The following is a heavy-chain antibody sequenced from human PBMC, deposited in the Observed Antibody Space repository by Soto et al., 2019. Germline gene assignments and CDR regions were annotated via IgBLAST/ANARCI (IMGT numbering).Heavy chain of an antibody. J-gene: IGHJ4*02. D-gene: IGHD1-26*01. V-gene: IGHV1-2*02. Sequence: ASVKVSCKSSGYTFTDYYLHWVRQAPGQGLERMGWINPNSGGTTYEQTFQGRVTMTRDTSISTAYMELSNLVSDDTAVYYCARGSLVGGDNKLPYDFWGQGTQVTVSS. CDR1: GYTFTDYY. CDR2: INPNSGGT. CDR3: ARGSLVGGDNKLPYDF.